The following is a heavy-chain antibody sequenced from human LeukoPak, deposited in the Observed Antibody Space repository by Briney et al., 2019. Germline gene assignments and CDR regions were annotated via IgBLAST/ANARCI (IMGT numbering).Heavy chain of an antibody. J-gene: IGHJ4*02. CDR1: GGSINKYY. CDR2: VHDSAGT. CDR3: ARDLGMFEIDY. Sequence: SETLSLTCTVSGGSINKYYWSWIRQSPGKGLEWLGYVHDSAGTIYNPSLKSRVTISVGTSKTQFSLKVTSVTTADTAVYYCARDLGMFEIDYWGQGTLVTVSS. V-gene: IGHV4-59*01. D-gene: IGHD7-27*01.